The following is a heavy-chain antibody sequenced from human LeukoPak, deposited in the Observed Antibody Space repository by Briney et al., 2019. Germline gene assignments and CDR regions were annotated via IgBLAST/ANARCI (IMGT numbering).Heavy chain of an antibody. CDR3: ASSTARSNKPRYFDL. Sequence: GESLKISCKGSGYRFTNYWIGWVRQMPGKGLEWMGIIYPGDSDTRYRPSFQGQVTISADKSTSTAYLQWGRLKASDTAMYYCASSTARSNKPRYFDLWGRGTLVTVSS. J-gene: IGHJ2*01. V-gene: IGHV5-51*01. CDR1: GYRFTNYW. D-gene: IGHD4-11*01. CDR2: IYPGDSDT.